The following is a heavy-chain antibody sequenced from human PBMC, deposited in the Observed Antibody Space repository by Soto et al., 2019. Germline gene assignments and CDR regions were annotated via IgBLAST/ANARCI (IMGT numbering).Heavy chain of an antibody. CDR3: AIDLRDIVVVVAAEPACDY. D-gene: IGHD2-15*01. CDR1: GFTFSDYY. CDR2: ISSSGSTI. V-gene: IGHV3-11*01. Sequence: GGSLRLSCAASGFTFSDYYMSWIRQAPGKGLEWVTYISSSGSTIYYADSVKGRFTISRDNAKNSVYLQMNSLRAEDTAVYFCAIDLRDIVVVVAAEPACDYWGQGTLVTVSS. J-gene: IGHJ4*02.